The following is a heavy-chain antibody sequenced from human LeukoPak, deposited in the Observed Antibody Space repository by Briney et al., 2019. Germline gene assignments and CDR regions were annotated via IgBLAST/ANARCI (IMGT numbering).Heavy chain of an antibody. V-gene: IGHV3-23*01. Sequence: PGGSLRLSCAASGFTFSTYAMSWVRQAPGKGLEWVSAISGSGGSTYYADSVKGRFTISRDNSKNTLYLQMNSLRAEDTVVYFCAKGCCPIDYWGQGTLVTVSS. CDR2: ISGSGGST. CDR1: GFTFSTYA. D-gene: IGHD2-8*01. J-gene: IGHJ4*02. CDR3: AKGCCPIDY.